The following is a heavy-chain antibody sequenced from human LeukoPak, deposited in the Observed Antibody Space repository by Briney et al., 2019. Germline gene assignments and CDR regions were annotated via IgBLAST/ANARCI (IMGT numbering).Heavy chain of an antibody. D-gene: IGHD3-9*01. J-gene: IGHJ3*02. V-gene: IGHV4-4*07. CDR2: IYTRGST. CDR3: ARDHGYDMLTGYPHGAFDN. CDR1: GGSISSYY. Sequence: ETLSLTCTVSGGSISSYYWSWIRQPAGKGLEWIGRIYTRGSTNYNPSLKSRVTMSVDTSKNQFSLKVNSLTAADTALYYCARDHGYDMLTGYPHGAFDNWGQGTMVTVSS.